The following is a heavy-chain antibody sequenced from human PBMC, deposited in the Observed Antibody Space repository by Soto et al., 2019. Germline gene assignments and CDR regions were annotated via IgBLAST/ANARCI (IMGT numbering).Heavy chain of an antibody. D-gene: IGHD2-21*02. CDR3: ATAINYHDCSSWFHP. V-gene: IGHV1-8*01. Sequence: QVQLVQSGAEVKKPGASVKVSCKASGYIFTNYAINWVRQATGQGLEDLGWINPNSGNTGYVQKLQGRVTMTRNTSIHTAYLGLTSLHSAGPPVYYSATAINYHDCSSWFHPWGQGTLLTVSS. CDR1: GYIFTNYA. CDR2: INPNSGNT. J-gene: IGHJ5*02.